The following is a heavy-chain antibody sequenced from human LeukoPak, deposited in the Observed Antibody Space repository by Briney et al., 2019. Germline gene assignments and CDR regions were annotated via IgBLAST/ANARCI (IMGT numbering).Heavy chain of an antibody. CDR2: IRNKPNGETT. D-gene: IGHD3-22*01. J-gene: IGHJ3*02. Sequence: GGSLRLSCTASGFTFSDYAMSWVRQAPGKGLEWIGFIRNKPNGETTEYAASVKGRFTISRDDSKSIAHLQMNSLKSGDTAVYYCSRFYSSGWASGAFDIWGQGTMVTVSS. CDR1: GFTFSDYA. CDR3: SRFYSSGWASGAFDI. V-gene: IGHV3-49*04.